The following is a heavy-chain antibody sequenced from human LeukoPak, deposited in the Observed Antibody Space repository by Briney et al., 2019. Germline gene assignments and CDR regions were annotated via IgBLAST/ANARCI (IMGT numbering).Heavy chain of an antibody. CDR3: ARVSGRLERQSDLDY. CDR1: GFTFASYS. CDR2: ISGDSTYI. V-gene: IGHV3-21*01. J-gene: IGHJ4*02. D-gene: IGHD1-1*01. Sequence: GGSLRLSRAASGFTFASYSMNWVRQAPGKGLEWVSSISGDSTYIYNAGSVKGRFTISRDNAQASLYLQMISLRADDTAVYYCARVSGRLERQSDLDYWGQGALVIVSS.